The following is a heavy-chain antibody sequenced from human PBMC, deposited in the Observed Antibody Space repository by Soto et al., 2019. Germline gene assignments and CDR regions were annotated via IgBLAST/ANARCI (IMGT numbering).Heavy chain of an antibody. CDR1: GYDYVTYA. Sequence: QAQLVQSGAEVKKPGASVNVSCKASGYDYVTYAITWVRQRPGQGLEWMGWISTLNGNTNYAQNFQSRVTMTKDTSTRVVHLELRSLRSDDTAVYYCARRVQVWLPDYYGMDVWGQGTTVTVSS. V-gene: IGHV1-18*01. D-gene: IGHD5-18*01. J-gene: IGHJ6*02. CDR3: ARRVQVWLPDYYGMDV. CDR2: ISTLNGNT.